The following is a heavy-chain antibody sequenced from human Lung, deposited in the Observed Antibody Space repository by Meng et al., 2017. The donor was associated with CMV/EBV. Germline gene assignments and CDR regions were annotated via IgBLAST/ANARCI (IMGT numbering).Heavy chain of an antibody. Sequence: SXAASGFTVSSNYMSWVRQAPGKGLEWVSVIYSGGSTYYADSVKGRFTISRDNSKNTLYLQMNSLRAEDTAVYYCARVAYDFWSGFTYYFDYWGQGTLVTVSS. D-gene: IGHD3-3*01. CDR1: GFTVSSNY. V-gene: IGHV3-53*01. CDR3: ARVAYDFWSGFTYYFDY. J-gene: IGHJ4*02. CDR2: IYSGGST.